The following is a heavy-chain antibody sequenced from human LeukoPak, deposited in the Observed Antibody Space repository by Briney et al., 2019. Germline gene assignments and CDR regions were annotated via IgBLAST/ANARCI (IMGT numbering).Heavy chain of an antibody. CDR1: GDSISSYY. J-gene: IGHJ4*02. D-gene: IGHD3-10*01. CDR3: ARESPRGSDY. Sequence: SETLSLTCTVSGDSISSYYWSWIRQPPGKGLEWIGYMYNSGSTYYNSSLESRVTISGDTSQNQFPLKLSSVTAADTAIYYCARESPRGSDYWGQGTLVTVSS. CDR2: MYNSGST. V-gene: IGHV4-59*12.